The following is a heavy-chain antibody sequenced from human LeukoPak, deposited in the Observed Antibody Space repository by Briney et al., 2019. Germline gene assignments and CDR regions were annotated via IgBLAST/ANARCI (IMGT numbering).Heavy chain of an antibody. CDR3: ARVGCSGGSCFYFDN. D-gene: IGHD2-15*01. J-gene: IGHJ4*02. V-gene: IGHV7-4-1*02. CDR1: GYTFTSYG. Sequence: GSVKVSCKASGYTFTSYGISWVRQAPGQGLEWMGWINSNTGNPTYAQGFTGRFVFSLDTSLSTSYLQISSLEAEDTAVYYCARVGCSGGSCFYFDNWGQGTLVTVSS. CDR2: INSNTGNP.